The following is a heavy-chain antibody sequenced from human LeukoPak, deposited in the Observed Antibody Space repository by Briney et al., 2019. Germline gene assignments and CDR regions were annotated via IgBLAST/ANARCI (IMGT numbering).Heavy chain of an antibody. Sequence: GGSLRLSCAASGFTFSNAWMSWVRQAPGKGLEWVANIKQDGSEKYYVDSVKGRFTISRDNAKNSLYLQMNSLRAEDTAVYCCAREFGGVIVLHNNWFDPWGQGTLVTVSS. CDR1: GFTFSNAW. CDR2: IKQDGSEK. J-gene: IGHJ5*02. D-gene: IGHD3-16*02. CDR3: AREFGGVIVLHNNWFDP. V-gene: IGHV3-7*01.